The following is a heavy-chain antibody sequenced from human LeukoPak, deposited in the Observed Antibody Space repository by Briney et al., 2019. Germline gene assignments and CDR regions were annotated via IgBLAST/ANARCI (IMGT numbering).Heavy chain of an antibody. V-gene: IGHV4-59*01. D-gene: IGHD3-16*01. Sequence: SETLSLTCSVSGGSINTYYWNWIRQPPGKGLEWIGYAYYSGSTNYNPSLKSRVTISIDTSKNQFSLKLSSVTAADTAVYYCARAPGGSYGLYWVDPWGQGTLVTVSS. J-gene: IGHJ5*02. CDR2: AYYSGST. CDR1: GGSINTYY. CDR3: ARAPGGSYGLYWVDP.